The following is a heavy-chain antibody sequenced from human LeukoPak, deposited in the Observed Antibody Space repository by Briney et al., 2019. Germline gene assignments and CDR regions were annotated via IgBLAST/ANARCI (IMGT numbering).Heavy chain of an antibody. CDR3: AKVRNYYGSGSYYKVPNWFDP. CDR2: ISGSGGST. Sequence: GGSLRLSCAASGFTFSSYAMSWVRQAPGKGLEWVSAISGSGGSTYYADSVKGRFTISRDNSKNTLYLQMNSLGAEDTAVYYCAKVRNYYGSGSYYKVPNWFDPWGQGTLVTVSS. D-gene: IGHD3-10*01. CDR1: GFTFSSYA. V-gene: IGHV3-23*01. J-gene: IGHJ5*02.